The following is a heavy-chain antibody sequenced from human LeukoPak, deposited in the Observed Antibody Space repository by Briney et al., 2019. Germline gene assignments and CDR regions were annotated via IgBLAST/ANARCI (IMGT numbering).Heavy chain of an antibody. Sequence: GGSLRLSCVASGFTFSSYSMNWVRQAPGKGLEWVSSISSTSYSIYYADSVKGRFTISRDDAKNSLYLRMNSLRAEDTAFYHGAPCPYGWGNYEVIDYWGQEPLAPVPS. CDR1: GFTFSSYS. CDR3: APCPYGWGNYEVIDY. V-gene: IGHV3-21*04. D-gene: IGHD3-10*01. CDR2: ISSTSYSI. J-gene: IGHJ4*02.